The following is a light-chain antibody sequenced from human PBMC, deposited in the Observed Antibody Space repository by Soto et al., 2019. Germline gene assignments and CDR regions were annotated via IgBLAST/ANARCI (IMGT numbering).Light chain of an antibody. CDR1: QSVNKY. J-gene: IGKJ5*01. V-gene: IGKV3-11*01. CDR3: QQRPDWPPIT. Sequence: EIVLTQSPATLSLSPGERATLSCRASQSVNKYLAWYQKKPGQAPRLLIYDASNSATGIPARFSGSGSLTDFPLTSSSLEPEDFAVYYCQQRPDWPPITFGQGTRLEI. CDR2: DAS.